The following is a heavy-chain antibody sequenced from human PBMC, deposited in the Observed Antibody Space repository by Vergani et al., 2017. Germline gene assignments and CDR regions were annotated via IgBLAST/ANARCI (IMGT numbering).Heavy chain of an antibody. CDR1: GGSFSGYY. J-gene: IGHJ5*02. D-gene: IGHD2-8*01. V-gene: IGHV4-34*01. CDR3: ARAVRAQYCTNGVCYTRWFDP. CDR2: INNSGST. Sequence: QVQLQQWGAGLLKPSETLSLTCAVYGGSFSGYYWSWIRQPPGKGLEWIGEINNSGSTNYNPSLKSGVTITVDTSKNQFSLKLSSVTAADTAVYYCARAVRAQYCTNGVCYTRWFDPWGQGTLVTVSS.